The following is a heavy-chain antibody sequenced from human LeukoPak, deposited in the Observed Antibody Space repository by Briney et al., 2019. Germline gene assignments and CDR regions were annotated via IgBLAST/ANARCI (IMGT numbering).Heavy chain of an antibody. D-gene: IGHD2-2*01. V-gene: IGHV3-30*18. CDR1: GFTFSSYG. J-gene: IGHJ6*02. CDR2: ISYDGSNK. CDR3: AKDIVVVPAAYYYYGMDV. Sequence: GGSLRLSCAASGFTFSSYGMQWVRQAPGKGLGWVAVISYDGSNKYYADSVKGRLTISRDNSKNTLYLQMNSLRAEDTAVYYCAKDIVVVPAAYYYYGMDVWGRGTTVTVSS.